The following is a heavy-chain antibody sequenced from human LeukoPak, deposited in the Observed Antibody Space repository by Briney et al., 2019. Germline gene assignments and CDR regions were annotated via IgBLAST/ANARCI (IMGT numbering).Heavy chain of an antibody. Sequence: GGSLRLSCAASGFTFSDYYMSWIRQAPGKGLEWVSYISSSGSTIYYADSVKGRFTISRDNAKNSLYLQMNSLRAEDTAVYYCARERYYYDSSGAPSDPWGQGTLVTVSS. D-gene: IGHD3-22*01. CDR1: GFTFSDYY. V-gene: IGHV3-11*01. J-gene: IGHJ5*02. CDR3: ARERYYYDSSGAPSDP. CDR2: ISSSGSTI.